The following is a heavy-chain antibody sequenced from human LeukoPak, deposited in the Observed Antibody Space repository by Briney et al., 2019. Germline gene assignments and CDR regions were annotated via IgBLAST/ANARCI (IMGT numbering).Heavy chain of an antibody. J-gene: IGHJ4*02. CDR3: ASLMVRGVAFDY. CDR2: ISSSSSYI. V-gene: IGHV3-21*01. CDR1: GFTFSSYS. D-gene: IGHD3-10*01. Sequence: PGGSLRLSCAASGFTFSSYSMNWVRQAPGKGLEWVSSISSSSSYIYYADSVKGRFTISRDNAKNSLYLQINSLRAEDTAVYYCASLMVRGVAFDYWGQGTLVTVSS.